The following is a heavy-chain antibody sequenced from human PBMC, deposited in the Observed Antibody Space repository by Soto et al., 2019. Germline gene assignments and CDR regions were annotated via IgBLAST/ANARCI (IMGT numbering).Heavy chain of an antibody. V-gene: IGHV3-15*01. J-gene: IGHJ4*01. CDR1: GFTFSNAW. Sequence: GGSLRLSCTASGFTFSNAWMSWVRQAPGKGLEWVGRIKRETDGGTTDHAAPVKGRVTISRDDSKNTLYLQMNSLKTEDTAVYYRTPRLYYSDTSGNPRDFCYWGRESLVT. CDR3: TPRLYYSDTSGNPRDFCY. D-gene: IGHD3-22*01. CDR2: IKRETDGGTT.